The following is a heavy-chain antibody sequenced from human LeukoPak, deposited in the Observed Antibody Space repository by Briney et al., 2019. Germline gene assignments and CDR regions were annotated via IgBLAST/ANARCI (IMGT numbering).Heavy chain of an antibody. CDR2: IYYSGST. Sequence: SETLSLTCTVSGGSISSYYWSWIRQPPGKGLEWIGYIYYSGSTYYNPSLKSRVTISVDTSKNQFSLKLSSVTAADTAVYYCARRAAAAGKGYFDYWGQGTLVTVSS. CDR3: ARRAAAAGKGYFDY. D-gene: IGHD6-13*01. J-gene: IGHJ4*02. CDR1: GGSISSYY. V-gene: IGHV4-59*08.